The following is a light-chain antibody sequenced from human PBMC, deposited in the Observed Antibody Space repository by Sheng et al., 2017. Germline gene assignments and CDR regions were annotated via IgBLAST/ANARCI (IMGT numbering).Light chain of an antibody. V-gene: IGKV3-20*01. J-gene: IGKJ1*01. CDR1: QSVSSY. Sequence: EIVLTQSPATLSLSPGERATLSCRASQSVSSYLAWYQQKPGQAPRLLIYGASSRATGIPDRFSGSGSGTDFTLTISRLEPEDFAMYFCQQYGSSPRSFGQGTKVEI. CDR2: GAS. CDR3: QQYGSSPRS.